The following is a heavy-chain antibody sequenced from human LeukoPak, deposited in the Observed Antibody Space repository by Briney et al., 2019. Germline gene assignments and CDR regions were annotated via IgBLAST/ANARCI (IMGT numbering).Heavy chain of an antibody. CDR2: IYYSGNT. V-gene: IGHV4-59*08. CDR3: ARHTATMTYFDY. J-gene: IGHJ4*02. CDR1: GGSISSYY. D-gene: IGHD5-12*01. Sequence: PSETLSLTCTVSGGSISSYYWSWIRQPPGKGLEWIGYIYYSGNTNYNPSLKSRVTISVDKSKNQFSLKLSSVTAADTAVFYCARHTATMTYFDYWGQGTLVTVSS.